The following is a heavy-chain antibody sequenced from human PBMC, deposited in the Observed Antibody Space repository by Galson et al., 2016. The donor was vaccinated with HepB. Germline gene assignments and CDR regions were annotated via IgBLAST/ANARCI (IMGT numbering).Heavy chain of an antibody. CDR2: VNWNGGVS. V-gene: IGHV3-20*04. CDR1: GFTFDSYG. D-gene: IGHD3-10*01. CDR3: ARDGVLVRGALASHWYFDL. Sequence: SLRLSCAASGFTFDSYGMSWVRRAPGKGLEWVAGVNWNGGVSGYADSVKGRFTISRDNAKNSLYLQMNSLPDADAAFYYCARDGVLVRGALASHWYFDLWGRGTLVAVSS. J-gene: IGHJ2*01.